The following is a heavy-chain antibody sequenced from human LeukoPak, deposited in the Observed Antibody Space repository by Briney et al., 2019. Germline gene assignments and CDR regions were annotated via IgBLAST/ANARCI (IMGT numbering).Heavy chain of an antibody. D-gene: IGHD2-15*01. CDR1: GGSVSDYY. J-gene: IGHJ4*02. Sequence: PSETLSLTCTVSGGSVSDYYWSWIRRSPGKGLEWIGYIYYTGTSYNPSLKSRVTISADTSKNQFSLNLSSVTAADTAVYYCASHKVAAIDYWGQGTLVTVSS. V-gene: IGHV4-59*02. CDR3: ASHKVAAIDY. CDR2: IYYTGT.